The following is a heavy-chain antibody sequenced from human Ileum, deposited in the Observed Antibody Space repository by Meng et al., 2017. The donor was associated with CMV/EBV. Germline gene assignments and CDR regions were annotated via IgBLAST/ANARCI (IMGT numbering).Heavy chain of an antibody. Sequence: SCKASRNSFNSYWIAWVRQMPGKGLEYMGIIYPGDSDTRYSPSFQGRVTMSADKSISTAYLQWSSLKASDTATYYCAGTTAYGFDFDYWGQGTLVTVSS. V-gene: IGHV5-51*01. D-gene: IGHD3-10*01. CDR1: RNSFNSYW. CDR2: IYPGDSDT. CDR3: AGTTAYGFDFDY. J-gene: IGHJ4*02.